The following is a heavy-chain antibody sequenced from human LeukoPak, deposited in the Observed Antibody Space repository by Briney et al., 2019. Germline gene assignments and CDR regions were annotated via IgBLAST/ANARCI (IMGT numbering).Heavy chain of an antibody. CDR2: INPHSGTT. J-gene: IGHJ4*02. CDR1: GYTFTDYY. Sequence: ASVKVSCKASGYTFTDYYMHWVRQAPGQRLEWMGWINPHSGTTKYAQKFQGRVTMTRDTSISTAYLNLIRLRSDDTAVYYCARDLSGYDIIDSWGQGTLLIISS. V-gene: IGHV1-2*02. D-gene: IGHD5-12*01. CDR3: ARDLSGYDIIDS.